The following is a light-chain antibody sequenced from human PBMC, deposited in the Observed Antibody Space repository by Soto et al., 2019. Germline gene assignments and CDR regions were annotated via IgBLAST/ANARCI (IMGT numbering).Light chain of an antibody. CDR1: QTISNN. CDR2: GAS. J-gene: IGKJ3*01. Sequence: EIVMTQSPATLSVSPGERATLSCRASQTISNNLAWYQQKPGQAPRLLIHGASTRATGVPARFSGSGSGTEFTLTINSLQSEDFAVYYCQQYNNWPPEITFGPGTKVDIK. CDR3: QQYNNWPPEIT. V-gene: IGKV3-15*01.